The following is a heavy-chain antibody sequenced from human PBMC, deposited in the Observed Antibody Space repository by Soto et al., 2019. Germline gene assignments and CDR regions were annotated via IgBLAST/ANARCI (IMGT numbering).Heavy chain of an antibody. CDR1: GYAFTSYA. D-gene: IGHD5-12*01. CDR3: ASVTSLEFLYFGDDPPVAFYI. V-gene: IGHV1-3*01. CDR2: LTAGNGNT. J-gene: IGHJ3*02. Sequence: ASVRVSCKASGYAFTSYAMHWVRQAPGQRPERMGWLTAGNGNTNYYQKFQGRVTITRDASASTAYMELSSLSSEVTAVYYCASVTSLEFLYFGDDPPVAFYISGQGSMVTV.